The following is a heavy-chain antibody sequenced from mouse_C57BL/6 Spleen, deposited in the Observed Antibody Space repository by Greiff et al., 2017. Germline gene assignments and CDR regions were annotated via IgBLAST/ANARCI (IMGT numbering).Heavy chain of an antibody. CDR3: ARTLFYYFDY. Sequence: VQLKESGGGLVQPGGSLKLSCAASGFTFSDYGMHWVRQAPEKGLEWVAYISSGSSTIYYADTVMGRFTISRDNAKNTLFLQMTSLRSEDTAMYYCARTLFYYFDYWGQGTTLTVSS. CDR2: ISSGSSTI. V-gene: IGHV5-17*01. J-gene: IGHJ2*01. CDR1: GFTFSDYG. D-gene: IGHD1-3*01.